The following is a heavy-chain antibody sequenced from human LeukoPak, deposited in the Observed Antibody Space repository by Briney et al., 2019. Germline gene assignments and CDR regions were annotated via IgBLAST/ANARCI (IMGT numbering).Heavy chain of an antibody. J-gene: IGHJ4*02. Sequence: PSETLSLTCTVSGGSISSSYWRWIRHPPGTGLDWIGYIYYSGSTNYNPSLKSRVTISVDTSKNQFSLKLSSVTAADTAVYYCAREDHSGDYYIPYWGQGTLVTVSS. CDR3: AREDHSGDYYIPY. CDR1: GGSISSSY. V-gene: IGHV4-59*01. CDR2: IYYSGST. D-gene: IGHD4-17*01.